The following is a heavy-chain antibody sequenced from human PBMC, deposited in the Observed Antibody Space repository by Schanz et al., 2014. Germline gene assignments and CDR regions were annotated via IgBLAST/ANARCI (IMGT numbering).Heavy chain of an antibody. J-gene: IGHJ3*02. CDR2: INSVGSNT. Sequence: EVQLVESGGGLVQPGGSLRLSCAASGFTFSNYWMHWVRQDPGKGLEWVARINSVGSNTDYADSVTGRFTISRDNAKNTLYLQMNTLRAEDTAVYYCARKMKLGVYGGKGHDSLDIWGQGTMVTVSS. CDR1: GFTFSNYW. V-gene: IGHV3-74*01. CDR3: ARKMKLGVYGGKGHDSLDI. D-gene: IGHD4-17*01.